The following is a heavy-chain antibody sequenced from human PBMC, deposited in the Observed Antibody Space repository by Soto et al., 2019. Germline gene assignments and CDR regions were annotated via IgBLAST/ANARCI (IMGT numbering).Heavy chain of an antibody. CDR1: GGTFSSYA. J-gene: IGHJ4*02. D-gene: IGHD6-13*01. Sequence: ASVKVSCKASGGTFSSYAISWVRQAPGQGLEWMGGISPNNGTSNYAQKLQGRVTMTTDTSTSTAYMELRSLRSDDTAVYYCARDLGPGIAEAADYWGQGTLVTVSS. CDR2: ISPNNGTS. CDR3: ARDLGPGIAEAADY. V-gene: IGHV1-18*01.